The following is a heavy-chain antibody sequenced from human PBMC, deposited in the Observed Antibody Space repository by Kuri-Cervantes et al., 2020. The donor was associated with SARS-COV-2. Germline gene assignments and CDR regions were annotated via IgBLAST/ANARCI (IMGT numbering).Heavy chain of an antibody. V-gene: IGHV4-59*13. CDR1: GFTFSSYA. CDR2: MSDSGST. CDR3: AKVGSGYYFDY. J-gene: IGHJ4*02. Sequence: ESLKISCAASGFTFSSYAMSWIRQPPGKGLEWIGYMSDSGSTYYSPSLKSRVTISVDTSKNQFSLQLTSVTAADTAVYYCAKVGSGYYFDYWGQGTLVTVSS. D-gene: IGHD3-3*01.